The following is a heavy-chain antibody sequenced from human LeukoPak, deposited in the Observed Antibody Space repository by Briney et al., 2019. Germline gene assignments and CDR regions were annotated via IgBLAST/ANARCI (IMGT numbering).Heavy chain of an antibody. CDR3: ARGSGYYYYDY. J-gene: IGHJ4*02. CDR1: GYTFTSYG. V-gene: IGHV1-18*01. D-gene: IGHD3-22*01. Sequence: ASVKVSCKASGYTFTSYGISGVRQAPGEGGEWMGQISAYNRYPNYAQKPQGRVTMTTHTPTITAYMELRSLRSDDTAVYYCARGSGYYYYDYWGQGTLVTVSS. CDR2: ISAYNRYP.